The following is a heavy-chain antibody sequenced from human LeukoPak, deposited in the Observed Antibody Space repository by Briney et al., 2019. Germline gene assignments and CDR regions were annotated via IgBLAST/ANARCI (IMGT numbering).Heavy chain of an antibody. J-gene: IGHJ4*02. CDR3: ARDGPDYGDYINFDY. Sequence: GASVKVSCKASGGTFSSYAISWVRQAPGQGLEWMGGIIPIFGTANYAQKFQGRVTITADESTSTAYMELSSLRSEDTAVYYCARDGPDYGDYINFDYWGQGTLVTVSS. CDR2: IIPIFGTA. D-gene: IGHD4-17*01. CDR1: GGTFSSYA. V-gene: IGHV1-69*13.